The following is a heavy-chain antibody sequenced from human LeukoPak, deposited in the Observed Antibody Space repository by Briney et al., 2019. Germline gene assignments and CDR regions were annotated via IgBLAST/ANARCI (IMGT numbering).Heavy chain of an antibody. Sequence: GGSLRLSCAASGFTFSSYSMNWVRQAPGKGLEWVSSISSSSSYIYYADSVKGRFTISRDNAKNSLYLQMNSLRAEDTAVHYCARELLGYCSSTSCYAGGDYWGQGTLVTVSS. CDR3: ARELLGYCSSTSCYAGGDY. CDR2: ISSSSSYI. CDR1: GFTFSSYS. J-gene: IGHJ4*02. V-gene: IGHV3-21*01. D-gene: IGHD2-2*01.